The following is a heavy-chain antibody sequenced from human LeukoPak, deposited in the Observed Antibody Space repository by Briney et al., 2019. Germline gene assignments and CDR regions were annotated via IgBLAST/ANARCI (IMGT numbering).Heavy chain of an antibody. J-gene: IGHJ3*02. CDR3: ARAIAAAGTVAFDI. CDR1: GGTFSSYA. D-gene: IGHD6-13*01. V-gene: IGHV1-69*05. Sequence: SVKVSCKASGGTFSSYAISWVRQAPGQGLEWMGGIIPTFGTANYAQKFQGRVTITTDESTSTAYMELSSLRSEDTAVYYCARAIAAAGTVAFDIWGQGTMVTVSS. CDR2: IIPTFGTA.